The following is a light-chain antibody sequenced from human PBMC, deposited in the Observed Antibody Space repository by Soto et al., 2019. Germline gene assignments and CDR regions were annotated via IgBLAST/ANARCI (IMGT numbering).Light chain of an antibody. J-gene: IGKJ2*01. CDR3: QQYDSSLYT. Sequence: EIVLTQSPGTLSLSPGERATLSCRASQSVSSSYLAWYQQKPGQAPRLLIYGASTRAPGIPDRFSGCGSGTDFTLTISRLEPEDFAVYYCQQYDSSLYTFGLGTKLEI. V-gene: IGKV3-20*01. CDR1: QSVSSSY. CDR2: GAS.